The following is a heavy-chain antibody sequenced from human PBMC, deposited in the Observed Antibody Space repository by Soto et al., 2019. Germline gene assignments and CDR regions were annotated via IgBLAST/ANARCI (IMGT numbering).Heavy chain of an antibody. J-gene: IGHJ4*02. CDR3: ADMPVSTTANY. Sequence: EVQLVASGGGLVKPGGSLRLSCAASGLTFANAWMNWVRQAPGKGLEWVGLIKTNAEGGTTNYAAPVKGRFTISRDDSKDSLYLHMSSLTTEDTAVYYCADMPVSTTANYWGQGTLVTVSS. CDR2: IKTNAEGGTT. CDR1: GLTFANAW. V-gene: IGHV3-15*01. D-gene: IGHD2-2*01.